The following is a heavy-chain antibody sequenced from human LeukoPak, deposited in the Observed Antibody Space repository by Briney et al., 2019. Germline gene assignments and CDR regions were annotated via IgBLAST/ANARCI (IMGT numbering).Heavy chain of an antibody. D-gene: IGHD5-18*01. CDR2: ISTSGSP. J-gene: IGHJ2*01. CDR3: ARGRDTALNYFDL. V-gene: IGHV4-4*07. Sequence: SETLSLTCAVSGGSIIRCFWSWIRQPAGKGLEWIGRISTSGSPNYNPSLMSRVTMSVDTSKNQFSLKLSSVTAADTAVYYCARGRDTALNYFDLWGRGTLVTVSS. CDR1: GGSIIRCF.